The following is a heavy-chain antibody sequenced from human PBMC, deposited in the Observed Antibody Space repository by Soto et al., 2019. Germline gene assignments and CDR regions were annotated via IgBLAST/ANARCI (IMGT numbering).Heavy chain of an antibody. CDR2: IKQDGSEK. V-gene: IGHV3-7*01. CDR1: GLTFSSYW. Sequence: EVQLVESGGRLAQPGGSLRLSCAASGLTFSSYWMTWVRQAPGKGLEWVANIKQDGSEKYYVDSVKGRFTISRDNAKNSLYLQMNNLRVEDTAVYYCARGEAIGDDPWGHGTLVTVSS. CDR3: ARGEAIGDDP. D-gene: IGHD3-10*01. J-gene: IGHJ5*02.